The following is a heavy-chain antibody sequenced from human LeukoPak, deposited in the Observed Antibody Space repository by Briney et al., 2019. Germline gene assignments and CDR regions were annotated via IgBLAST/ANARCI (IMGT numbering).Heavy chain of an antibody. D-gene: IGHD4-23*01. V-gene: IGHV3-30-3*02. J-gene: IGHJ4*02. CDR2: ISYDGSNK. CDR3: ASSGPDYGGNSGNY. Sequence: PGGSLRLSCAASGFTFSSYAMHWVRQAPGKGLEWVAVISYDGSNKYYADSVKGRFTISRDNSKNTLYLQMNSLRAEDTAVYYCASSGPDYGGNSGNYRGQGTLVTVSS. CDR1: GFTFSSYA.